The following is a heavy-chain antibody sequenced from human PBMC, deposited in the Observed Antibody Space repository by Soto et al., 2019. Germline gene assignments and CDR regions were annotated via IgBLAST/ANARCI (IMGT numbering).Heavy chain of an antibody. J-gene: IGHJ5*02. D-gene: IGHD2-2*01. CDR2: IKQDGDSK. CDR1: TFTFINYW. V-gene: IGHV3-7*02. CDR3: AVPFFYHPP. Sequence: TGGSLRLSYAASTFTFINYWRSWVRQAPGKGLEWVSNIKQDGDSKYYVDSVKGRFTISRDNSKNTLYLHMNSLRAEDTALYYCAVPFFYHPPWGQGSLVTVS.